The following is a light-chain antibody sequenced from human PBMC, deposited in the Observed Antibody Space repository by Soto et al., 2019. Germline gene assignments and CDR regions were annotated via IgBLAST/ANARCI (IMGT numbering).Light chain of an antibody. Sequence: EIVMTQSPATLSVSPGERATLHCRASQSVSSNLGWYQHIPGQAPRLLIYGASTWATGIPARFSGSGSGTDFTLTISGLQSEDFAVYYCQQYNDWPPGYTFGQGTKVDIK. CDR3: QQYNDWPPGYT. CDR2: GAS. J-gene: IGKJ2*01. V-gene: IGKV3-15*01. CDR1: QSVSSN.